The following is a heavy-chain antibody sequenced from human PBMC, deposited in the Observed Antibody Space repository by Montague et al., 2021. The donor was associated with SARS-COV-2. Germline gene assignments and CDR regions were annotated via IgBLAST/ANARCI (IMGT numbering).Heavy chain of an antibody. J-gene: IGHJ6*02. CDR1: GGSITSYY. CDR3: ARGQPPRITFGGIISYGLDV. CDR2: IYTSGST. Sequence: SETLSLTCTVSGGSITSYYWSWIRQPAGKGLECIGLIYTSGSTNYNPSLKSRVTMSVDTSRKQFSLKLTSVTAADTAVYYYARGQPPRITFGGIISYGLDVWGQGTTVTVSS. D-gene: IGHD3-16*02. V-gene: IGHV4-4*07.